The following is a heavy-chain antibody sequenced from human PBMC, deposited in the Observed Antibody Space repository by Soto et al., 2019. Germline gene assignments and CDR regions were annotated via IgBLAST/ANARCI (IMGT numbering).Heavy chain of an antibody. V-gene: IGHV3-23*01. J-gene: IGHJ4*02. CDR2: MSGSGAST. Sequence: GGSLRLSCAASGSTFSNYPMSWVRQAPGKGLEWVSGMSGSGASTYYADSVRGRFTISRDNSKNTLYLQMNSLRGEDTAIYYCAKVGSGWYYFDYWGQGTLVTVSS. CDR3: AKVGSGWYYFDY. D-gene: IGHD6-19*01. CDR1: GSTFSNYP.